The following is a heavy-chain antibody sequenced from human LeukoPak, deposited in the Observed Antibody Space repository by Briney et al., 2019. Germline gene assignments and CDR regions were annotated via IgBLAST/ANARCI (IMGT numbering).Heavy chain of an antibody. CDR3: ARDVEENFASVPHAFDI. J-gene: IGHJ3*02. Sequence: SETLSLTCSVSGASINSYYWNWIRQSPGKGLEWLGNIHYRGTTNYNPSLKSRVTLSLDSSKNQFSLKLSSVTAADTAVYYCARDVEENFASVPHAFDIWGQGTMVTVSS. V-gene: IGHV4-59*12. CDR2: IHYRGTT. CDR1: GASINSYY. D-gene: IGHD5-24*01.